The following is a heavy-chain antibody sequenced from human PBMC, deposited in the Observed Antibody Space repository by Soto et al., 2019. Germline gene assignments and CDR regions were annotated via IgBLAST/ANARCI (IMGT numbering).Heavy chain of an antibody. CDR2: IIPIFGTA. Sequence: GASVKVSCKASGGTFSSYAISWVRQAPGQGLEWMGGIIPIFGTANYAQKFQGRVTITADESTSTAYMELSSLRSEDTAVYYCASVSVEMATRLVVVYAFDIWGQGTMVTVSS. CDR1: GGTFSSYA. V-gene: IGHV1-69*13. D-gene: IGHD5-12*01. CDR3: ASVSVEMATRLVVVYAFDI. J-gene: IGHJ3*02.